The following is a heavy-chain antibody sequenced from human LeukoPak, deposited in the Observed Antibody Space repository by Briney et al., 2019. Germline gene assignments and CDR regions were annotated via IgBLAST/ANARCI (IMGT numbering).Heavy chain of an antibody. V-gene: IGHV1-18*04. CDR2: ISVYNDNT. CDR3: ARNPMVSGYFYYMDV. J-gene: IGHJ6*03. Sequence: ASEKVSCMASGYTFTSYAISWVRQAPGQGLEWMGWISVYNDNTNYAQKFQDRVTMTTDTSTSTAYMELRSLRSDDTAVYYCARNPMVSGYFYYMDVWGKRTTVTVSS. D-gene: IGHD3-10*01. CDR1: GYTFTSYA.